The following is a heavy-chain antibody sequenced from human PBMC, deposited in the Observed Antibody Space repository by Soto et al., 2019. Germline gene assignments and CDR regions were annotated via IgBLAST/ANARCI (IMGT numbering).Heavy chain of an antibody. CDR3: AKDLIQFLEWFRPYFDD. V-gene: IGHV3-30*18. D-gene: IGHD3-3*01. CDR1: GFAFSTYG. J-gene: IGHJ4*02. CDR2: ISYDGTNE. Sequence: GGSLRLSCAASGFAFSTYGLNWVRQAPGKGLEWVAFISYDGTNEYYADSVKGRFTISRDSSKNTLSLQMCSLRPEDTAIYYCAKDLIQFLEWFRPYFDDWGQGTLVTVSS.